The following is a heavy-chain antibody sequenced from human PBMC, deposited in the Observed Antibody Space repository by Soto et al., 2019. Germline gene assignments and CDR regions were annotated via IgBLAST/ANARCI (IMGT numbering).Heavy chain of an antibody. CDR3: ARAARTTVTPNYYYYYYMDV. V-gene: IGHV1-8*01. Sequence: ASVKVSCKASGYTFTSYDINWVRQATGQGLEWMGWMNPNSGNTGYAQKFQGRVTMTRNTSISTAYMELSSLRSEDTAVYYCARAARTTVTPNYYYYYYMDVCGKGTTVTVSS. J-gene: IGHJ6*03. CDR1: GYTFTSYD. D-gene: IGHD4-4*01. CDR2: MNPNSGNT.